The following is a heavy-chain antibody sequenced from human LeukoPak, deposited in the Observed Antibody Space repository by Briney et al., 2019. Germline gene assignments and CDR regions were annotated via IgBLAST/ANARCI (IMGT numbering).Heavy chain of an antibody. CDR1: GGSISSSSYY. D-gene: IGHD5-12*01. CDR3: ARALFVYGVHYGAGYDYPYYYYYMDV. V-gene: IGHV4-39*07. CDR2: IYYSGST. J-gene: IGHJ6*03. Sequence: SETLSLTCTVSGGSISSSSYYWGWIRQPPGKGLEWIGSIYYSGSTYYNPSLKSRVTISVDTSKKQFSLKLSSVTAADTAVYYCARALFVYGVHYGAGYDYPYYYYYMDVWGKGTTVTVSS.